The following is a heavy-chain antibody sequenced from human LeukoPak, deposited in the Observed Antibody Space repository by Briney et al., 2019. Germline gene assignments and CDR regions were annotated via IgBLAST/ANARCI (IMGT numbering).Heavy chain of an antibody. CDR2: IHASGPT. Sequence: SETLSLTCTVSGGSISTYYWSWIRRPPGKGLEWIAYIHASGPTNYNPSLKSRITISVDTSKNQFSLKLSSVTAADTAVYYCARHAAGIAARPFDNWGQGTPGTVSS. V-gene: IGHV4-4*09. CDR3: ARHAAGIAARPFDN. J-gene: IGHJ4*02. D-gene: IGHD6-6*01. CDR1: GGSISTYY.